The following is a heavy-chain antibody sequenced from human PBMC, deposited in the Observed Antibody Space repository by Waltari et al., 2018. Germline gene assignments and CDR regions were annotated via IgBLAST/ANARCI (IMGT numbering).Heavy chain of an antibody. CDR1: GFSFSTYV. CDR2: ISDAGGII. Sequence: EVQLLESGGGLVQPGGSLRLSRAASGFSFSTYVMNWVRQARGKGLEWVSSISDAGGIINYADSVKGRFTISRDNSKNTLYLQMNSLRVDDTAVYYCARGSGVDSWGQGTLVTISS. V-gene: IGHV3-23*01. J-gene: IGHJ4*02. D-gene: IGHD7-27*01. CDR3: ARGSGVDS.